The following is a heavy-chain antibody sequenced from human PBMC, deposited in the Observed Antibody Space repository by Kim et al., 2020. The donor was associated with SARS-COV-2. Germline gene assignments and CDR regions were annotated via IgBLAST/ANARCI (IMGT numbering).Heavy chain of an antibody. D-gene: IGHD6-19*01. V-gene: IGHV3-74*01. Sequence: GGSLRLSCAASGFTFSTYWMHWVRQAPGKGLVWVSRINSDGSSTSYADSAKGRFTISRDNAKNTLYLQMNSLRVEDTAVYYCARPLYSLGWYVDWGQGTLVTVSS. J-gene: IGHJ4*02. CDR2: INSDGSST. CDR1: GFTFSTYW. CDR3: ARPLYSLGWYVD.